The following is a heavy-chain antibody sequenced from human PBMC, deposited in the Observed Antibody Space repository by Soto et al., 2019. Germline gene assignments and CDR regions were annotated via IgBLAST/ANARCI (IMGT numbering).Heavy chain of an antibody. CDR1: GGSISSGGYY. V-gene: IGHV4-31*03. CDR3: ARWVATIIDYYYGMDV. Sequence: PSETLSLTCTVSGGSISSGGYYWSWIRQHPGKGLEWIGYIYYSGSTYYNPSLKSRVTISVDTSKNQFSLKLSSVTAADTAVYYCARWVATIIDYYYGMDVWGQGTTVTVSS. J-gene: IGHJ6*02. CDR2: IYYSGST. D-gene: IGHD5-12*01.